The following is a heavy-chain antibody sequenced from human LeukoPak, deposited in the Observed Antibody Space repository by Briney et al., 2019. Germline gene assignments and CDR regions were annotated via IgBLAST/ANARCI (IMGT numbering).Heavy chain of an antibody. Sequence: GGSLRLSCAASGFTFSSYAMSWVRQAPGKGLEWVSAISGSGSTIYYADSVKGRFTISRDDAKNSLYLQMNSLRAEDTAVYYCARDRMRRSSIAARFFDYWGQGTLVTVSS. CDR3: ARDRMRRSSIAARFFDY. D-gene: IGHD6-6*01. V-gene: IGHV3-23*01. CDR1: GFTFSSYA. CDR2: ISGSGSTI. J-gene: IGHJ4*02.